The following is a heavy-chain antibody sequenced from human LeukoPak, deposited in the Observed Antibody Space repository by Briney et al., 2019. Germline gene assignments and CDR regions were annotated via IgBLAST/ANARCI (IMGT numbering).Heavy chain of an antibody. V-gene: IGHV3-15*01. J-gene: IGHJ3*02. CDR2: IKSKTDGGTT. CDR3: TTDPVTMVRGVTSDAFDI. D-gene: IGHD3-10*01. CDR1: GFTASSKY. Sequence: GGSLRLSCTASGFTASSKYMSWVRQAPGKGLEWVGRIKSKTDGGTTDYAAPVKGRFTISRDDSKNTLYLQMNSLKTEDTAVYYCTTDPVTMVRGVTSDAFDIWGQGTMVTVSS.